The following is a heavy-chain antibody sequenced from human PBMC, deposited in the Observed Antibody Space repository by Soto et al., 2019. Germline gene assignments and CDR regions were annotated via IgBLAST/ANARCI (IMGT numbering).Heavy chain of an antibody. J-gene: IGHJ4*02. Sequence: QVQLVESGGGVVQPGRSLRLSCIASEFIFSNFVIHWVRQAPGKGLEWVAVISYDGSNKYYADSVKGRFTISRDNSKTRLYRKRGRVKTEDTAVYFWASSMELSGDYYFDYGGKEPLATVS. V-gene: IGHV3-30-3*01. CDR2: ISYDGSNK. CDR3: ASSMELSGDYYFDY. D-gene: IGHD1-7*01. CDR1: EFIFSNFV.